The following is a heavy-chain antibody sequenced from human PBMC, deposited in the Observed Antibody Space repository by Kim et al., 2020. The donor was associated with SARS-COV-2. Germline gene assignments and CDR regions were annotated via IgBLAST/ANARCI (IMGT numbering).Heavy chain of an antibody. CDR2: LKSKTDGGTT. CDR1: GFTFSNAW. Sequence: GGSLRLSCAASGFTFSNAWMSWVRQAPGKGLEWVGHLKSKTDGGTTDYAAPVRGRFTISRDDSKHTLYLQMNSLKTEDTAEYYCTPDYLTMVRGVIWGQG. CDR3: TPDYLTMVRGVI. D-gene: IGHD3-10*01. V-gene: IGHV3-15*01. J-gene: IGHJ1*01.